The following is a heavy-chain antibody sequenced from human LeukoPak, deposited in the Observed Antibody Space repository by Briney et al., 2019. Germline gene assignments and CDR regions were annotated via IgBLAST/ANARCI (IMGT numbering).Heavy chain of an antibody. J-gene: IGHJ6*03. V-gene: IGHV1-46*01. CDR3: ARVYTRPVAGSWGDYYYYYMDV. D-gene: IGHD6-19*01. CDR2: INPSGDFR. CDR1: GYTFGTHW. Sequence: ASVKVSCMASGYTFGTHWMHWVRQAPGQGLEWMGIINPSGDFRSYAQKFQGRIIVTRDMSTRTLYMELSDLRPEDTAVYYCARVYTRPVAGSWGDYYYYYMDVWGKGTSVTISS.